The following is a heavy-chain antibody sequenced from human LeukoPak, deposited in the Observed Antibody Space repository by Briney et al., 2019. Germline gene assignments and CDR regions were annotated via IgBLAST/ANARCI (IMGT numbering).Heavy chain of an antibody. CDR2: ITSSGSTI. Sequence: GGSLRLSCAASGFTFSDYYMNWIRQAPGKGLEWVSYITSSGSTIYYADSVKGRFTISRDNAKNSLYLQMNSLRAEDTAVYYCARDSSSWETGYFQHWGQGTLVTVSS. CDR3: ARDSSSWETGYFQH. J-gene: IGHJ1*01. V-gene: IGHV3-11*01. CDR1: GFTFSDYY. D-gene: IGHD6-13*01.